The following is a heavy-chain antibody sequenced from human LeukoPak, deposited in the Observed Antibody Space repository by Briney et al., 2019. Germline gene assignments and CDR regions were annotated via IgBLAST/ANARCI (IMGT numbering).Heavy chain of an antibody. CDR2: ISSSSSYI. Sequence: GGSLRLSCAASGFTFSSYSMNWVRQAPGKGLGWVSSISSSSSYIYYADSVKGRFTISRDNAKNSLYLQMNSLRAEDTAVYYCARGGERSSNWFDPWGQGTLVTVSS. CDR1: GFTFSSYS. D-gene: IGHD3-10*01. V-gene: IGHV3-21*01. CDR3: ARGGERSSNWFDP. J-gene: IGHJ5*02.